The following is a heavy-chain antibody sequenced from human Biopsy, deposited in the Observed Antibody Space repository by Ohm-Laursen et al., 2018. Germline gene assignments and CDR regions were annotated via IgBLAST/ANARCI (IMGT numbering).Heavy chain of an antibody. J-gene: IGHJ2*01. V-gene: IGHV4-31*11. D-gene: IGHD3-9*01. Sequence: SDTLSLTCGVSGASVKTSGYFWARIRQRPGKGLEWIGYISYNERTHYNPSLTSRLAISFDTSNNRISLQLRSVSVADTAVYYCVREPKTGTAEAWYFDLWGRGSPVTVPS. CDR3: VREPKTGTAEAWYFDL. CDR1: GASVKTSGYF. CDR2: ISYNERT.